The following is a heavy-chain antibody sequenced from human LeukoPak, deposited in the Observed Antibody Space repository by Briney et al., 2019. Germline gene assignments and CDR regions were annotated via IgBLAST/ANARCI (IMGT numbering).Heavy chain of an antibody. J-gene: IGHJ3*02. D-gene: IGHD6-13*01. V-gene: IGHV4-4*07. CDR3: ARDPDERSSWYFYAFDI. CDR2: IYTSGST. Sequence: KASETLSLTCTVSGGSISSYYWSWIRQPAGKGLEWIGRIYTSGSTNYNPSLKSRVTMSVDTSKNQFSLKLSSVTAADTAVYYCARDPDERSSWYFYAFDIWGQGTMVTVSS. CDR1: GGSISSYY.